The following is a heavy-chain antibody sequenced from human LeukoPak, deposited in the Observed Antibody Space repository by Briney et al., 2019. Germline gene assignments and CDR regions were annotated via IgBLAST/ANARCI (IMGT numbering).Heavy chain of an antibody. Sequence: GGSLRLSCAASGFTFSSYGMHWVRQAPGKGLEWVAFIRYDGSNKYYVDSVKGRFTISRDNSKNTLYLQMNSLRAEDTAVYYCARRAGAYSHPYDYWGQGTLVTVSS. CDR3: ARRAGAYSHPYDY. D-gene: IGHD4/OR15-4a*01. J-gene: IGHJ4*02. CDR2: IRYDGSNK. V-gene: IGHV3-30*02. CDR1: GFTFSSYG.